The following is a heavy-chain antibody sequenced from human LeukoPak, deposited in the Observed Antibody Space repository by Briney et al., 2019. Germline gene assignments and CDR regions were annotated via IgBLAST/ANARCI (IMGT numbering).Heavy chain of an antibody. D-gene: IGHD3-22*01. Sequence: GGSLRLSCTASGFTFSSYAMSWVRQAPGKGLEWVSVMSGSGGTTHYADSVKGRFTISRDNSKNTLYLQMNSLRAEDTAVYYCAKRGYYYDSSGYYYFDYWGQGTLVTVSS. V-gene: IGHV3-23*01. CDR2: MSGSGGTT. CDR1: GFTFSSYA. J-gene: IGHJ4*02. CDR3: AKRGYYYDSSGYYYFDY.